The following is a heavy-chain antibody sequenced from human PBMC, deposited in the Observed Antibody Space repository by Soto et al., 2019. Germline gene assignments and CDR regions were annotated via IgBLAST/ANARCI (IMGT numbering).Heavy chain of an antibody. V-gene: IGHV3-23*01. CDR3: AKAGYCTGVSCYFYYFDS. CDR1: GFTFNNYA. Sequence: ESGGGLLQPGGSLRLSCSASGFTFNNYAMAWVRQAPGEGLEWVSGISGSGATPYYADSVKGRFTISRDNSKNTLFLQMNSLSAEDTAVYFCAKAGYCTGVSCYFYYFDSWGQGNLVTVSS. D-gene: IGHD2-15*01. J-gene: IGHJ4*02. CDR2: ISGSGATP.